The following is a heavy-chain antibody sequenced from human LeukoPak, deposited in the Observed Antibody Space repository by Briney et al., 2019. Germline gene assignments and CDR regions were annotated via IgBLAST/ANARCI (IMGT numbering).Heavy chain of an antibody. Sequence: SETLSLTCTVSGGSISSYYWSWIRQPPGKGLEWIGYIYYSGTTNCNPSLKSRVTISVDTSKNQFSLKLSSVTAADTAVYYCARGVYIAAAQYGYWGQGTLVTVSS. CDR1: GGSISSYY. CDR3: ARGVYIAAAQYGY. D-gene: IGHD6-13*01. V-gene: IGHV4-59*01. CDR2: IYYSGTT. J-gene: IGHJ4*02.